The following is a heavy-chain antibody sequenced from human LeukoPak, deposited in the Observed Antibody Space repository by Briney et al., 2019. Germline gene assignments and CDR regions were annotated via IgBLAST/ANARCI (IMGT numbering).Heavy chain of an antibody. CDR2: ISWGGSNI. D-gene: IGHD3-16*01. CDR1: GFTFSTYS. Sequence: GGPLRLSCAASGFTFSTYSMNWVRQAPGKGLEWVSSISWGGSNIYYADSVKGRFTISRDNAKNSLYLQMNSLRAEDTAVYYCARDGGSHYFDFWGQGTLVSVSS. V-gene: IGHV3-21*04. CDR3: ARDGGSHYFDF. J-gene: IGHJ4*02.